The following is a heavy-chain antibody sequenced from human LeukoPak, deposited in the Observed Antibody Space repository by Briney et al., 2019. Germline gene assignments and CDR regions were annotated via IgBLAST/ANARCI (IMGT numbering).Heavy chain of an antibody. CDR1: GFTFSNYA. D-gene: IGHD6-13*01. CDR3: AKDGKGEAAGSLWGRNYYYMDV. V-gene: IGHV3-23*01. Sequence: GGSLRLSCAASGFTFSNYAMSWVRQPPGKGLEWVSLISGSGDTTYYADSVKGRFTISRDNSKNTLYLQMNNLRAEDTAVYYCAKDGKGEAAGSLWGRNYYYMDVWGKGTTVTVSS. CDR2: ISGSGDTT. J-gene: IGHJ6*03.